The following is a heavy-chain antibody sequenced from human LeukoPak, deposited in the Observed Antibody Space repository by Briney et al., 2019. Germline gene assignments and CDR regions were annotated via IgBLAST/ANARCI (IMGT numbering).Heavy chain of an antibody. CDR3: ARHSAVADDAFDI. CDR2: IYYSGST. D-gene: IGHD6-19*01. J-gene: IGHJ3*02. V-gene: IGHV4-59*08. CDR1: GGSISSYY. Sequence: SETLSLTCTVSGGSISSYYWSWIRQPPGKGLEWIGYIYYSGSTNYNPSLKSRVTILVDTSKNQFSLKLSSVTAADTAVYYCARHSAVADDAFDIWGQGTVVTVSS.